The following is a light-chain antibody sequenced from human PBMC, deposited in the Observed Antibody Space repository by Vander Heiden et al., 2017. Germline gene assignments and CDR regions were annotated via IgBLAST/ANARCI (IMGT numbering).Light chain of an antibody. Sequence: ITISCTGTSSDGGGYNYVSWYQQHPGKAPKLMIYEVSNRPSGVSNRFSGSNSGNTASLTISGLQAEDEADYYCSSYTSSSSVVFGGGTKLTVL. CDR3: SSYTSSSSVV. CDR1: SSDGGGYNY. CDR2: EVS. V-gene: IGLV2-14*01. J-gene: IGLJ2*01.